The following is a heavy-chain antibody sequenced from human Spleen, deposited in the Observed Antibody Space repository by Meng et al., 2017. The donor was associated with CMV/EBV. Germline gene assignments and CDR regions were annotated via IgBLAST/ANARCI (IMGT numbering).Heavy chain of an antibody. CDR2: IYWDDDE. Sequence: TFSGFSLSAGGGGVGWIRQPPGQALDWLALIYWDDDERYRPSLKSKLTITKDTSKNQVVLTMTNMDPVDTATYYCASLYGATSYFDYWGQGTLVTVSS. V-gene: IGHV2-5*02. D-gene: IGHD4/OR15-4a*01. J-gene: IGHJ4*02. CDR1: GFSLSAGGGG. CDR3: ASLYGATSYFDY.